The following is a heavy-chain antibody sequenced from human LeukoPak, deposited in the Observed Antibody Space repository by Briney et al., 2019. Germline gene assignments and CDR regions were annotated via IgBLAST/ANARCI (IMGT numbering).Heavy chain of an antibody. J-gene: IGHJ4*02. CDR1: GFTFSSYW. Sequence: GGSLRLSCAASGFTFSSYWMHWVRQAPGKGLVWVSRTNSDGSSTSYADSVKGRFTISRDNAKNSLYLQMNSLRGEDTALYYCAKDADYDILTGSGFDYWGQGTLVTVSS. V-gene: IGHV3-74*01. D-gene: IGHD3-9*01. CDR2: TNSDGSST. CDR3: AKDADYDILTGSGFDY.